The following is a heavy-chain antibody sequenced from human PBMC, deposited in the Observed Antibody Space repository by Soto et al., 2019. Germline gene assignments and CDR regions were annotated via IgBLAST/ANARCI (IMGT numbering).Heavy chain of an antibody. CDR1: GFTFSTYS. CDR3: AREYTAWPLAYGLDV. D-gene: IGHD2-2*02. J-gene: IGHJ6*02. V-gene: IGHV3-21*01. Sequence: SGGSLRLSCVVSGFTFSTYSIHWVRQAPGKGLEWVSSISSRSDIYYANSVKGRFTISRDNAKNSVSLQMNSLRAEDTAVYYCAREYTAWPLAYGLDVWGQGTTVTVSS. CDR2: ISSRSDI.